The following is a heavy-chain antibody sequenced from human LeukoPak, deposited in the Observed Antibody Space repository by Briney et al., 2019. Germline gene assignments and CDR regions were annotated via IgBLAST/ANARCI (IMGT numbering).Heavy chain of an antibody. V-gene: IGHV1-2*02. CDR3: ARDPITMVRGVIIRFNWFDP. D-gene: IGHD3-10*01. CDR1: GYTFTGYY. CDR2: INPNSGGT. Sequence: ASVKVSCKASGYTFTGYYMHWVRQAPGQGLEWMGWINPNSGGTNYAQKLQGRVTMTRDTSISTAYMELSRLRSDDTAVYYCARDPITMVRGVIIRFNWFDPWGRGTLVTVSS. J-gene: IGHJ5*02.